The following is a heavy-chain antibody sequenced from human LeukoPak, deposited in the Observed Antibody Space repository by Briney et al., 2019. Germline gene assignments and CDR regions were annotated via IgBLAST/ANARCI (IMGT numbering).Heavy chain of an antibody. CDR2: TSGSGGGT. D-gene: IGHD3/OR15-3a*01. V-gene: IGHV3-23*01. CDR3: AKARGWTGPSHDAFDV. J-gene: IGHJ3*01. CDR1: EFTFSNYA. Sequence: GGSLRLSCAASEFTFSNYAMNWVRQALGKGLEWVSGTSGSGGGTYYADSVKGRFTISRDNSKSTLYLQMNSLRAEDTAVYYCAKARGWTGPSHDAFDVWGQGTVVTVSS.